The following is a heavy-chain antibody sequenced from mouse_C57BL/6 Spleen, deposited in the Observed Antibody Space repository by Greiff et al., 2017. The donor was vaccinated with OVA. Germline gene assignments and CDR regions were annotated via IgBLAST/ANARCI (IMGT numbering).Heavy chain of an antibody. CDR3: ARKDFPGYFDV. J-gene: IGHJ1*03. CDR1: GYTFTSYW. V-gene: IGHV1-69*01. CDR2: IDPSDSYT. Sequence: VQLQQPGAELVMPGASVKLSCKASGYTFTSYWMHWVKQRPGQGLEWIGEIDPSDSYTNYNQKFKGKSTLTVYKSSSTAYMQLSSLTSEDSAVYYCARKDFPGYFDVWGTGTTVTVSS.